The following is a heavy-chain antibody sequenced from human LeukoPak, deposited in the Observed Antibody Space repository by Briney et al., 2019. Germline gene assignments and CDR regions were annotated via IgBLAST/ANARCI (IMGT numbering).Heavy chain of an antibody. CDR3: ASIAVAGRMFDY. J-gene: IGHJ4*02. D-gene: IGHD6-19*01. CDR2: ISWNSGSI. V-gene: IGHV3-9*01. CDR1: GFTFDDYA. Sequence: GGSLRLSCAASGFTFDDYAMHWVRHAPGKGLEWVSGISWNSGSIGYADSVKGRFTISRDNAKNSLYLQMNSLRAEDTALYYCASIAVAGRMFDYWGQGTLVTVSS.